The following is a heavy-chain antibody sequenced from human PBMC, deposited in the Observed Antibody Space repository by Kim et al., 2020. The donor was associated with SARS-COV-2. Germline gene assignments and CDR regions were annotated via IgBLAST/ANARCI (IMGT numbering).Heavy chain of an antibody. J-gene: IGHJ5*02. CDR2: INSDGSST. CDR1: GFTFSSYW. CDR3: ARDLGPLSKVVWAPRGWFDP. D-gene: IGHD2-15*01. V-gene: IGHV3-74*01. Sequence: GGSLRLSCAASGFTFSSYWMHWVRQAPGKGLVWVSRINSDGSSTSYADSVKGRFTISRDNAKNTLYLQMISLRAEDTAVYYCARDLGPLSKVVWAPRGWFDPWGQGTLVTVSP.